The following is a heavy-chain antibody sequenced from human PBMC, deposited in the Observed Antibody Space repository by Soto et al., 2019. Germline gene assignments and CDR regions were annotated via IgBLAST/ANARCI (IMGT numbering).Heavy chain of an antibody. J-gene: IGHJ4*02. CDR1: GGSISSSSYY. Sequence: SETLSLTCTVSGGSISSSSYYWGWIRQPPGKGLEWIGSIYYSGSTYYNPSLKSRVTISVDTSKNQFSLKLSSVTAADTAVYYCARERGYCSGGSCPVDYWGQGTLVTISS. D-gene: IGHD2-15*01. CDR3: ARERGYCSGGSCPVDY. CDR2: IYYSGST. V-gene: IGHV4-39*02.